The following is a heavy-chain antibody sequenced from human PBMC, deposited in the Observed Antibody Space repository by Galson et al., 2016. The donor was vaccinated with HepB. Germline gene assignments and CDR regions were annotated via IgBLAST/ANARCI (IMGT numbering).Heavy chain of an antibody. V-gene: IGHV3-48*02. Sequence: SLRLSCAASEFSFSSYGMNWVRQAPGKGLEWISFISSSGTSMYYADSVTGRFTISRDNAKNSLYLQMKSLRDEDTAVYYCARGVYGSGAFVRNYFDYWGQGALVTVSS. D-gene: IGHD3-10*01. CDR3: ARGVYGSGAFVRNYFDY. CDR2: ISSSGTSM. J-gene: IGHJ4*02. CDR1: EFSFSSYG.